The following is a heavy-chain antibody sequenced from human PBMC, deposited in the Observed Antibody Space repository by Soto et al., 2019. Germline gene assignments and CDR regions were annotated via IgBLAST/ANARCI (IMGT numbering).Heavy chain of an antibody. J-gene: IGHJ6*02. CDR2: IIPIFGTA. CDR3: ARGLPLPMDYSYGMDV. CDR1: GGTFSSYA. V-gene: IGHV1-69*12. Sequence: QVQLVQSGAEVKKPGSSVKVSCKASGGTFSSYAISWVRQAPGQGLEWMGGIIPIFGTANYAQKFQGRVTITADDSTSTAYMELSILRSEDTAVYYCARGLPLPMDYSYGMDVWGQGTTVTVSS.